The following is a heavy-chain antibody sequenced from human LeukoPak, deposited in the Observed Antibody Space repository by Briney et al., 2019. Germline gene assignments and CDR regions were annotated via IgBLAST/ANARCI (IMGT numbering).Heavy chain of an antibody. V-gene: IGHV1-18*01. D-gene: IGHD2-15*01. CDR2: ISAYNGNT. CDR3: AREAVVVAATLPFDY. CDR1: GYTFTSYG. J-gene: IGHJ4*02. Sequence: ASVKVSCKASGYTFTSYGISWVRQAPGQGLEWMGWISAYNGNTNYAQKLQGRVTMTTDTPTSTAYMELRSLRFDDTAVYYCAREAVVVAATLPFDYWGQGTLVTVSS.